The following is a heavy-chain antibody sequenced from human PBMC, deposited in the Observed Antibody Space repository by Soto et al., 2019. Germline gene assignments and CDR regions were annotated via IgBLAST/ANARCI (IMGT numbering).Heavy chain of an antibody. Sequence: EVQLLESWGALAQPGGSLRLYCAASGSTFSAFCMNWVRQAPGKGLEWVSAISRSGDITYYADSVKGRFTISRDNSKNTLYLEMNSLTGDDTAVYYCAKGGFWVHYGMDVWGQGTTVIVSS. CDR2: ISRSGDIT. D-gene: IGHD2-15*01. CDR3: AKGGFWVHYGMDV. V-gene: IGHV3-23*01. CDR1: GSTFSAFC. J-gene: IGHJ6*02.